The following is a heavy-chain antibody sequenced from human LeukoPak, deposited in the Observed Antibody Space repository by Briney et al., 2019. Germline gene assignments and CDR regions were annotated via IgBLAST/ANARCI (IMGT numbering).Heavy chain of an antibody. V-gene: IGHV3-33*01. J-gene: IGHJ4*02. CDR2: IWYDGTNK. CDR1: GFTFSDYG. CDR3: ARDSPAMAFDY. D-gene: IGHD5-18*01. Sequence: PGRSLRLSCAASGFTFSDYGIHWVRQAPGKGLEWVAVIWYDGTNKYYGDSVKGRFTISRDNSKNTLYLQMNSLRAEDTAVYYCARDSPAMAFDYWGQGTLVTVSS.